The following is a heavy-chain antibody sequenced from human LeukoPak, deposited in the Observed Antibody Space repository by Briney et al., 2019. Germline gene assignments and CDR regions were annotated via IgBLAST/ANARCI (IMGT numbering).Heavy chain of an antibody. CDR1: GVSFSGYY. Sequence: SETLSLTCAVYGVSFSGYYWSWIRQPPGKGLEWVGEINHSGSTNYNPSLKSGVTISVYPSKNQFSLKLSSLTAADTAVYYCARVRRPSITMVRGVIDYWGQGTLVTVSS. V-gene: IGHV4-34*01. CDR2: INHSGST. D-gene: IGHD3-10*01. CDR3: ARVRRPSITMVRGVIDY. J-gene: IGHJ4*02.